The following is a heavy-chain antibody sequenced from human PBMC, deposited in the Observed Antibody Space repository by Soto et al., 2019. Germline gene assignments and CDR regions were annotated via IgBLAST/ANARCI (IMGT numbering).Heavy chain of an antibody. CDR1: GGSISSGDYY. D-gene: IGHD5-12*01. CDR3: AREPIVRGYSGYDTYYYYYGMDV. CDR2: IYYSGST. Sequence: PSETLSLTCTVSGGSISSGDYYWSWIRQPPGKGLEWIGYIYYSGSTYYNPSLKSRVTISVDTSKNQFSLKLSPVTAADTAVYYCAREPIVRGYSGYDTYYYYYGMDVWGQGTTVTVSS. V-gene: IGHV4-30-4*01. J-gene: IGHJ6*02.